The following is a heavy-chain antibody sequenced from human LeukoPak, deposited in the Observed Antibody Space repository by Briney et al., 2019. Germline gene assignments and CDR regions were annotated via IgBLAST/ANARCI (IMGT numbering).Heavy chain of an antibody. CDR3: ARDKDVVRGIWNYYFGMDV. V-gene: IGHV3-48*03. J-gene: IGHJ6*02. CDR1: GFTLSSYE. CDR2: ISSSGSTI. Sequence: GGSLRLSCAASGFTLSSYEMNWVRQAPGKGLEWVSYISSSGSTIYYADSVKGRFIISRDNAKNSLYLQMNSLRAEDTAVYYCARDKDVVRGIWNYYFGMDVWGQGTTVTVSS. D-gene: IGHD3-10*01.